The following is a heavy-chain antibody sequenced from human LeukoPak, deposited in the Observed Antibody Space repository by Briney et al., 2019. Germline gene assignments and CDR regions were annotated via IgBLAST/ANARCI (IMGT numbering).Heavy chain of an antibody. Sequence: GGSLRLSCAASGFSFSSYWMHWVRQAPGKGLEWVSVISWDGSSTYYADSVRGRFTISRDNSKNSLFVQMNSLRAEDTALYYCAKDISAKSYYGSGSYPHYYYGMDVWGQGTTVTVSS. J-gene: IGHJ6*02. V-gene: IGHV3-43D*03. CDR3: AKDISAKSYYGSGSYPHYYYGMDV. CDR2: ISWDGSST. CDR1: GFSFSSYW. D-gene: IGHD3-10*01.